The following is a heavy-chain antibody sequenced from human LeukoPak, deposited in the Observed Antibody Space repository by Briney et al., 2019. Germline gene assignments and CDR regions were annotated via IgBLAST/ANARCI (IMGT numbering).Heavy chain of an antibody. D-gene: IGHD1-20*01. CDR1: GGSISSSSYY. V-gene: IGHV4-39*07. J-gene: IGHJ4*02. CDR3: AREPRREITGML. Sequence: PSETLSLTCTVSGGSISSSSYYWGWIRQPPGKGLEWIGSIYYSGSTYYNPSLKSRVTISVDTSKNQFSLKLSSVTAADTAVYYCAREPRREITGMLWGQGTLVTVSS. CDR2: IYYSGST.